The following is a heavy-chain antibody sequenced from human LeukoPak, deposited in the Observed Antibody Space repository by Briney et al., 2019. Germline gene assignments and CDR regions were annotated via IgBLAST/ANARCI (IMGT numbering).Heavy chain of an antibody. V-gene: IGHV3-33*01. CDR2: IWYDGSNE. CDR1: GFTFSRHG. D-gene: IGHD4-17*01. Sequence: GRSLRLSCAASGFTFSRHGMHWVRQAPGKGLEWVAVIWYDGSNENYADSVKGRFTISRDNSKNTLYLQANSLRAEGTAVYYCARNDYRDSHLDYWGQGTLVTVSS. J-gene: IGHJ4*02. CDR3: ARNDYRDSHLDY.